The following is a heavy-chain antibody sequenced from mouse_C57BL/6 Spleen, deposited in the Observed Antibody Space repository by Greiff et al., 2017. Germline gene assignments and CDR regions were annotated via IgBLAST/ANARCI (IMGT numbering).Heavy chain of an antibody. Sequence: EVMLVESGGGLVKPGGSLKLSCAASGFTFSDYGMHWVRQAPEKGLEWVAYISSCSSTIYYADTAKGRFTISRDNAKNTLFLQMTSLRSEDTAMYYCARGKLDFDYWGQGTTLTVSS. CDR2: ISSCSSTI. CDR1: GFTFSDYG. V-gene: IGHV5-17*01. CDR3: ARGKLDFDY. J-gene: IGHJ2*01. D-gene: IGHD3-3*01.